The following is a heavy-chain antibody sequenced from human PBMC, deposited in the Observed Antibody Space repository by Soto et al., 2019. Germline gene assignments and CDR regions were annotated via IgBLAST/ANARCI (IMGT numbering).Heavy chain of an antibody. V-gene: IGHV3-23*01. Sequence: GGSLRLSCAASGFTFSIYAMTWVRQAPGKGLEWVSSVSGSGGSTYYADSVRGRFTISRDNSKNTLYLQMNSLRAEDTALYYCAKDSKAHSYGDFDYRGQRTLVTVSS. CDR1: GFTFSIYA. D-gene: IGHD5-18*01. CDR2: VSGSGGST. CDR3: AKDSKAHSYGDFDY. J-gene: IGHJ4*02.